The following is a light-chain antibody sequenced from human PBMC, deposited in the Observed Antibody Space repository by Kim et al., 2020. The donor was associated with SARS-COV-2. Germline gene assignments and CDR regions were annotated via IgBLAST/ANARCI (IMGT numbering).Light chain of an antibody. V-gene: IGLV7-43*01. Sequence: PGGTVTLTCASSAGAVTSGSSPIWFQQKPGQAPRPLIYSISDKRSWTPARFSGSLLGDKAALTLSGVQPEDEADYYCLLYCGGARVFGGGTKVTVL. CDR3: LLYCGGARV. CDR1: AGAVTSGSS. J-gene: IGLJ2*01. CDR2: SIS.